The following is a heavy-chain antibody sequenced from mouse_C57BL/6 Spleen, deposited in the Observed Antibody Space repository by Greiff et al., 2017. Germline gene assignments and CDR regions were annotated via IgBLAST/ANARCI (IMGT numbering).Heavy chain of an antibody. CDR2: IYPGGGYT. Sequence: VQLQQSGAELVRPGTSVKMSCKASGYTFTNYWIGWAKQRPGHGLEWIGDIYPGGGYTNYNEKFKGKATLTADKSSSTAYMQFSSLTSEDSAIYYCARLHYYGSSPYAMDYWGQGTSVTVSS. V-gene: IGHV1-63*01. CDR1: GYTFTNYW. CDR3: ARLHYYGSSPYAMDY. D-gene: IGHD1-1*01. J-gene: IGHJ4*01.